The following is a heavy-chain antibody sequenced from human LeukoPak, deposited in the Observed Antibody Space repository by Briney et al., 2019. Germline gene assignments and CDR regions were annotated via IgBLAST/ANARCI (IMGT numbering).Heavy chain of an antibody. J-gene: IGHJ3*02. CDR2: ISSSSSYI. Sequence: PGGSLRLSCAASGFTFSSYSMNWVRQAPGKGLEWVSSISSSSSYIYYANSVKGRFTISRDNAKNSLYLQMNSLRAEDTAVYYCARELLWFGASAFDIWGQGTMVTVSS. CDR3: ARELLWFGASAFDI. D-gene: IGHD3-10*01. CDR1: GFTFSSYS. V-gene: IGHV3-21*01.